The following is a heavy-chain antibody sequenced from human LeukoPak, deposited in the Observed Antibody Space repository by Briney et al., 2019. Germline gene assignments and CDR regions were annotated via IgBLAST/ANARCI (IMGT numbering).Heavy chain of an antibody. D-gene: IGHD6-13*01. CDR2: IYYSGST. J-gene: IGHJ4*02. CDR3: ARRYSYSTLPDY. CDR1: GGSISSSTYY. V-gene: IGHV4-39*01. Sequence: SETPSLTCTVSGGSISSSTYYWGWIRQPPGKGLEWIGSIYYSGSTYYNPSLKSRVTISVDTSKNQFSLKLSSVTAADTAVYYCARRYSYSTLPDYWGQGTLVTVSS.